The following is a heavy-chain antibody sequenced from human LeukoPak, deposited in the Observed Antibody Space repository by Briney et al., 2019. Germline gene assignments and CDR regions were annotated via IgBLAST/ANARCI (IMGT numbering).Heavy chain of an antibody. CDR2: IYSGGST. D-gene: IGHD5-12*01. CDR1: GFTVSSKH. Sequence: GGSLRLSCAASGFTVSSKHMRWVRQAPGKGLEWVSVIYSGGSTYYADSVKGRFTVSRDNSKNTLYLQMNSLRAEDTAVYYCVRGSDGYNYFDYWGQGTLVTVSS. V-gene: IGHV3-66*01. J-gene: IGHJ4*02. CDR3: VRGSDGYNYFDY.